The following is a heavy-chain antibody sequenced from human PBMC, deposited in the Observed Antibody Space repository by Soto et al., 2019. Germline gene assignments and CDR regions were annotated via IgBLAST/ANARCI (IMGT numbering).Heavy chain of an antibody. V-gene: IGHV4-4*07. CDR2: IFSGGST. CDR1: GGSFTDYA. J-gene: IGHJ5*02. D-gene: IGHD2-21*02. CDR3: ARDQGVVVTADNWFDP. Sequence: PSETLSLTCTVSGGSFTDYAWVWIRQPAGKGLEWIGRIFSGGSTNYNPSLKGRITTSFETSKNQLSLKLNSATATDTAVYFCARDQGVVVTADNWFDPWGQGILVTVSS.